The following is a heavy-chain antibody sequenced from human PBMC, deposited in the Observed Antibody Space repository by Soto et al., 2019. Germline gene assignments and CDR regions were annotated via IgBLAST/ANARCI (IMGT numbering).Heavy chain of an antibody. CDR2: IWYDGSNK. D-gene: IGHD6-13*01. V-gene: IGHV3-33*01. CDR3: ARGYSSSRDLGY. Sequence: GGSLRLSCAASGVSFSSYDIHWVRQAPGKGLEWVAVIWYDGSNKYYADSVKGRFIISRDNSKNTLYLQMNSLRADDTAVYYCARGYSSSRDLGYWGQGTLVTVSS. J-gene: IGHJ4*02. CDR1: GVSFSSYD.